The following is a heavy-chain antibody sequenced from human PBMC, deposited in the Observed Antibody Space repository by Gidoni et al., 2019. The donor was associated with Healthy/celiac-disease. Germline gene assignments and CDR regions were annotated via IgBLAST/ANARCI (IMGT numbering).Heavy chain of an antibody. CDR1: HFTFSDYY. CDR2: ISSSGSTI. J-gene: IGHJ3*02. Sequence: QVQLVESWGGLVKPGSSLRLSCSAAHFTFSDYYMSWIRQAPGKGLEWVSYISSSGSTIYYADSVKGRFTISRDNAKNSLYLQMNSLRAEDTAVYYCASYKWELCAFDIWGQGTMVTVSS. D-gene: IGHD1-26*01. V-gene: IGHV3-11*01. CDR3: ASYKWELCAFDI.